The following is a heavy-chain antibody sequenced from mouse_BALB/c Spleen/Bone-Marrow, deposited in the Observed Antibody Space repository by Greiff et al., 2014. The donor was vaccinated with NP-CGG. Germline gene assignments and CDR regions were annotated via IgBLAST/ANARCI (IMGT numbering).Heavy chain of an antibody. D-gene: IGHD1-2*01. Sequence: EVQLQQSGPELVKPGASVKISCKASGYTFTDYNMHWVKQSHGKSLEWIGYIYPYNGGTGYNQKFKSKATLTVDNSSSTAYMELRSLTSGDSAVYYCARRFITTAAWFAYWGQGTLVTVSA. CDR3: ARRFITTAAWFAY. V-gene: IGHV1S29*02. CDR1: GYTFTDYN. CDR2: IYPYNGGT. J-gene: IGHJ3*01.